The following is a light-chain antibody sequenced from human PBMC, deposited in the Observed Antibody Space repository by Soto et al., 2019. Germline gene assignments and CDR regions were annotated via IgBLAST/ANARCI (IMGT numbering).Light chain of an antibody. Sequence: EIVMTQSPATLSVSPGERATLSCMASQSDSSNLAWYQQKPGQAPRLLIYGASTRATGIPARFSGSGSGTEFTLTISSLQSEDFAVYYCQQYNKWPPTWTFGQGTKVEIK. CDR1: QSDSSN. V-gene: IGKV3-15*01. CDR2: GAS. J-gene: IGKJ1*01. CDR3: QQYNKWPPTWT.